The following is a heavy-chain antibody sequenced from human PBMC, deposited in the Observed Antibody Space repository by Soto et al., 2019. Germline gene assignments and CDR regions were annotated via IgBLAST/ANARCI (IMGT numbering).Heavy chain of an antibody. CDR1: GDSVSSISAS. D-gene: IGHD2-15*01. CDR2: TYYRSKWTN. CDR3: VRGYSSSFDY. J-gene: IGHJ4*02. Sequence: QTLSLTCAISGDSVSSISASWNWIRQSPSRGLEWLGRTYYRSKWTNDYAVSVKSRITINPDTSKNQFSLQLSSVTPEDTAMYYCVRGYSSSFDYWGQGTLVTVSS. V-gene: IGHV6-1*01.